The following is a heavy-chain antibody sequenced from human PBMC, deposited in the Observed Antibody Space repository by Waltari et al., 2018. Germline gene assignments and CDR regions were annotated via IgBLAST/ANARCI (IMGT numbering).Heavy chain of an antibody. J-gene: IGHJ4*02. CDR2: IHHSGST. CDR1: GYSISSGYY. CDR3: ASSPSVRSQGTHFDY. Sequence: QVQLQESGPGLVKPSETLPLTCAVSGYSISSGYYWVWIRQPPGKGLEWIGSIHHSGSTYYNPSLKSRVTISVDTSKNQLSLKLSSVTAADTAVYYCASSPSVRSQGTHFDYWGQGTLVTVSS. V-gene: IGHV4-38-2*01.